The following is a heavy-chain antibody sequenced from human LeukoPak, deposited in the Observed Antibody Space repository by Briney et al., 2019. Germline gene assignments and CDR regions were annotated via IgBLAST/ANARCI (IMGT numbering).Heavy chain of an antibody. CDR1: GFTFSSYE. CDR2: ISNSCSTI. J-gene: IGHJ6*02. Sequence: PGGSLRLSCAASGFTFSSYEMNWVRQAPGKGLEWVSYISNSCSTIYYADSVKGRFTISRDNAKNSLYLQMNSLRAEDTAVYYCARHPPRVRYYYGMDVWGQGTTVTVSS. CDR3: ARHPPRVRYYYGMDV. D-gene: IGHD3-10*01. V-gene: IGHV3-48*03.